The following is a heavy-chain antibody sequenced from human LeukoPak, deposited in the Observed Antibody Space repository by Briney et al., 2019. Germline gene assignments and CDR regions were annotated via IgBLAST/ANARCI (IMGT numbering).Heavy chain of an antibody. CDR2: IYTSGST. V-gene: IGHV4-4*09. CDR1: GGSISSYY. CDR3: ARLGPGTAMASYSYYMDV. J-gene: IGHJ6*03. D-gene: IGHD5-18*01. Sequence: SVTLSLTCTVSGGSISSYYWTWIRQSPGKGLDWIGYIYTSGSTNYNPSLKSRVTISVDTSKNQFSLKLSSVTAADTAVYYCARLGPGTAMASYSYYMDVWGKGTTVSVSS.